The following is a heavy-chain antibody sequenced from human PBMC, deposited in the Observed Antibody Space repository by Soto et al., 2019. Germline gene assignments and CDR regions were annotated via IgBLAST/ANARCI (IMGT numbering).Heavy chain of an antibody. CDR1: GGSFSGYY. CDR3: ARALYSYGPKFDP. J-gene: IGHJ5*02. CDR2: INHSGST. D-gene: IGHD5-18*01. Sequence: PSETLSVTCAVYGGSFSGYYWSWIRQPPGKGLEWIGEINHSGSTNYNPSLKSRVTISVDTSKNQFSLKLSSVTAADTAVYYCARALYSYGPKFDPWGQGTLVTVSS. V-gene: IGHV4-34*01.